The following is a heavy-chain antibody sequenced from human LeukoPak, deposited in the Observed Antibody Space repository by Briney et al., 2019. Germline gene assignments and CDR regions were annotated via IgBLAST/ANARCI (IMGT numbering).Heavy chain of an antibody. CDR1: GYIFTGYY. D-gene: IGHD6-13*01. CDR2: MNPNSGNT. Sequence: ASVKVSCKASGYIFTGYYMHWVRQAPGQGLEWMGWMNPNSGNTGYAQKFQGRVTMTRNTSISTAYMELSSLRSEDTAVYYCARAPSRDSSSWYSYYYYYMDVWGKGTTVTISS. J-gene: IGHJ6*03. V-gene: IGHV1-8*02. CDR3: ARAPSRDSSSWYSYYYYYMDV.